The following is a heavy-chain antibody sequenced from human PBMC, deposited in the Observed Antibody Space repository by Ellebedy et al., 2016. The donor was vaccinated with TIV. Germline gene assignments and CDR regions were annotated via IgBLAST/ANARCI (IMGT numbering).Heavy chain of an antibody. CDR2: MHYKGST. Sequence: MPSETLFLTCTVSGDSISGYYWSWIRQPPGKGLEWIGYMHYKGSTNYNPSLKGRVIISGDTSKNQFSLKLNSLTAADTAVYYCARDRTGMEYWGQGTLVTVSS. V-gene: IGHV4-59*01. CDR3: ARDRTGMEY. J-gene: IGHJ1*01. D-gene: IGHD3-3*01. CDR1: GDSISGYY.